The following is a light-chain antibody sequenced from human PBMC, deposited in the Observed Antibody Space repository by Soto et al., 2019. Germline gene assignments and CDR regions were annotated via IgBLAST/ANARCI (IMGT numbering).Light chain of an antibody. J-gene: IGLJ1*01. V-gene: IGLV2-8*01. Sequence: QLVLTQPPSASGSPGQSVTISCTGTKSDIGVYDFVSWYQHHPGKAPRLIIYEVVQRPSGVPDRFSGSKSGNTASLTVSGLQAADEADYFCKSYAGINTYVFGSGTKLTVL. CDR3: KSYAGINTYV. CDR2: EVV. CDR1: KSDIGVYDF.